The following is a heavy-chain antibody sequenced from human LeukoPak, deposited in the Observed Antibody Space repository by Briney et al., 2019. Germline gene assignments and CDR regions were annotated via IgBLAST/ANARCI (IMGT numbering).Heavy chain of an antibody. D-gene: IGHD5-24*01. CDR1: GGSISSSSYY. V-gene: IGHV4-39*07. CDR3: ARASPLTGGYNLHFDY. CDR2: IYYSGST. J-gene: IGHJ4*02. Sequence: SETLSLTCTVSGGSISSSSYYWGWIRQPPGKGLEWIGSIYYSGSTYYNPSLKSRVTISVDTSKNQFSLKLSSVTAADTAVYYCARASPLTGGYNLHFDYWGQGTLVTVSS.